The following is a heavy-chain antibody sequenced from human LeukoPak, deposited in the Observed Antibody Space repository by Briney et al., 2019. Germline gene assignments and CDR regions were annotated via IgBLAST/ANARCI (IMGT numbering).Heavy chain of an antibody. D-gene: IGHD5-12*01. CDR2: ISSSGSTI. Sequence: GGSLRLSCAASGFTFSSYEMNWVRQAPGKGLECVSYISSSGSTIYYADSVKGRFTISRDNAKNSLYLQMNSLRAEDTAVYYCALWDSGYAFDYWGQGTLVTVSS. CDR3: ALWDSGYAFDY. CDR1: GFTFSSYE. V-gene: IGHV3-48*03. J-gene: IGHJ4*02.